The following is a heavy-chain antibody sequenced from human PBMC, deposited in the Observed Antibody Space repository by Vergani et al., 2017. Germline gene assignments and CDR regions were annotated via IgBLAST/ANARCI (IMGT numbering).Heavy chain of an antibody. D-gene: IGHD6-13*01. CDR2: ISYDGSNK. CDR3: AKASWSTNQYYYYYYMYV. J-gene: IGHJ6*03. CDR1: GFTFSSYS. Sequence: QVQLVESGGGVVQPGRSLRLSCAASGFTFSSYSMHWVRQAPGKGLEWVAVISYDGSNKYYADSVKGRFTISRDNSKNTLYLQMNSLRAEDTAVYYCAKASWSTNQYYYYYYMYVWGKGTTVTVSS. V-gene: IGHV3-30*18.